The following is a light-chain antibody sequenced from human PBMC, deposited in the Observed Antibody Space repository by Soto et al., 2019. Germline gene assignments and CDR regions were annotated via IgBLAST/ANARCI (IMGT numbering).Light chain of an antibody. V-gene: IGKV3-11*01. Sequence: EIVLTQSPATLSLSPGERATLSCRASQSVSNCLAWYQQKPGQAPRLLIYDASTRVTGIPARFSGSGSGTDFTLTISSLXPEDFAVYSCQQCSNWPPITFGQGTRLEIK. CDR1: QSVSNC. CDR2: DAS. J-gene: IGKJ5*01. CDR3: QQCSNWPPIT.